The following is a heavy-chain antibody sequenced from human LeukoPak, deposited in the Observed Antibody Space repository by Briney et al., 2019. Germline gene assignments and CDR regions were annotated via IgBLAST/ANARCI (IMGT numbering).Heavy chain of an antibody. J-gene: IGHJ5*02. CDR3: ARRAVGYCSSTSCYTPPTNWFDP. Sequence: GESLKISCKGSGYSFTSYWIGWVRPMPGKGLEWMGIIYPGDSDTRYSPSFQGQVTISADKSISTAYLQWSSLKASDTAMYYCARRAVGYCSSTSCYTPPTNWFDPWGQGTLVTVSS. V-gene: IGHV5-51*01. D-gene: IGHD2-2*02. CDR1: GYSFTSYW. CDR2: IYPGDSDT.